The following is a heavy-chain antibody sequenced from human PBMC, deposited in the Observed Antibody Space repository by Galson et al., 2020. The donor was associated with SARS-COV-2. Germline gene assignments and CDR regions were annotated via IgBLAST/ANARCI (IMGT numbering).Heavy chain of an antibody. CDR3: ARAPRGGGAFDI. D-gene: IGHD3-16*01. CDR2: IIPIFGTA. Sequence: SVKVSCKASGGTFSSYAISWVRQAPGQGLEWMGGIIPIFGTANYAQKFQGRVTITADESTSTAYMELSSLRSEDTAVYYCARAPRGGGAFDIWGQGTMVTVSS. J-gene: IGHJ3*02. CDR1: GGTFSSYA. V-gene: IGHV1-69*13.